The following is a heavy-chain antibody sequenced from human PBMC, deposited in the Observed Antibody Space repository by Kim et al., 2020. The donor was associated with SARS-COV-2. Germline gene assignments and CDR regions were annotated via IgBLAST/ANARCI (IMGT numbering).Heavy chain of an antibody. CDR1: GFTFKNYS. D-gene: IGHD3-22*01. CDR2: FSRSGDYI. CDR3: AREHSSPYYFFYGMDV. Sequence: GGSLRLSCMGSGFTFKNYSINWVRQAPGRGLEWVSSFSRSGDYIYYADSVKGRFTVPRDNTKNSLYLQMNRLRAEDTAVYYCAREHSSPYYFFYGMDVWG. V-gene: IGHV3-21*01. J-gene: IGHJ6*01.